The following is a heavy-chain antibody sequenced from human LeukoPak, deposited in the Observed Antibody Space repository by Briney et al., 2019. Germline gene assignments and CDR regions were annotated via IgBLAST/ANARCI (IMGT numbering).Heavy chain of an antibody. CDR2: IYSGGST. Sequence: GGSLRLTCAASGFTVSSNYMSWVRQAPGKGLEWVSVIYSGGSTYYADSVKGRFTISRGNSKNTLYLQMNSLRAEDTAVYYCARDGANFYDFWSGYHDYWGQGTPVTVSS. D-gene: IGHD3-3*01. J-gene: IGHJ4*02. CDR3: ARDGANFYDFWSGYHDY. V-gene: IGHV3-53*01. CDR1: GFTVSSNY.